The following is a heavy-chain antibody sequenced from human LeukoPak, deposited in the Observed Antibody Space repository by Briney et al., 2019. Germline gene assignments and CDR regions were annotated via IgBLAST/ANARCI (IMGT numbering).Heavy chain of an antibody. J-gene: IGHJ6*03. CDR1: GFTFSSYG. Sequence: PGGSLRLSCAASGFTFSSYGMHWVRQAPGKGLEWVAFMRYDGSNKYYADSVKGRFTISRDNSKNTLYLQMNSLRAEDTAVYYCAKDPDGSGSYYKGPYYMDVWGKGTTVTVSS. V-gene: IGHV3-30*02. CDR3: AKDPDGSGSYYKGPYYMDV. CDR2: MRYDGSNK. D-gene: IGHD3-10*01.